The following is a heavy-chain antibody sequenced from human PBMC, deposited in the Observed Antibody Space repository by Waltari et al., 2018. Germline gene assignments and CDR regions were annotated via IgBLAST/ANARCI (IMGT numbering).Heavy chain of an antibody. J-gene: IGHJ4*02. CDR3: ASVRYYGSGSYFDY. V-gene: IGHV1-3*01. Sequence: QVQLVQSGAEVKKPGASVKVYGKASGYTFTSYDRHWVRQAPGQRLEWMGWINAGNGNTKYSQKFQGRVTITRDTSASTAYMELSSLRSEDTAVYYCASVRYYGSGSYFDYWGQGTLVTVSS. CDR2: INAGNGNT. D-gene: IGHD3-10*01. CDR1: GYTFTSYD.